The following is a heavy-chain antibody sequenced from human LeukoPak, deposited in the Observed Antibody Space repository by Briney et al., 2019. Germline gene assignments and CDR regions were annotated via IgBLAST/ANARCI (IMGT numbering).Heavy chain of an antibody. Sequence: SESLSLTCSVSGGSISSYYWSWIRQPAGKQPEWIGRMYTSGSTYYNPSLKSRVTMSADTSKNQFSLKLTSVTAADTSVYYCAREGGPGGDYGSIDSWGQGTLVTVSS. CDR1: GGSISSYY. CDR3: AREGGPGGDYGSIDS. V-gene: IGHV4-4*07. CDR2: MYTSGST. J-gene: IGHJ4*02. D-gene: IGHD4-17*01.